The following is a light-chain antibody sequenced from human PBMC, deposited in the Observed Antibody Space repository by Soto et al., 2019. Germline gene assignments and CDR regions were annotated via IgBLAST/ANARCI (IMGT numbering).Light chain of an antibody. V-gene: IGKV1-39*01. CDR2: AAS. J-gene: IGKJ1*01. CDR1: RSISNY. CDR3: QQSYSVPR. Sequence: DIQMTQSPSSLSASVGDRVTITCRASRSISNYLNWYQQKSGKVPRLLIYAASSLQPGVPSRFSGTGTGTAFTLTIISLQPEDSATYYCQQSYSVPRFGQGTRVDLK.